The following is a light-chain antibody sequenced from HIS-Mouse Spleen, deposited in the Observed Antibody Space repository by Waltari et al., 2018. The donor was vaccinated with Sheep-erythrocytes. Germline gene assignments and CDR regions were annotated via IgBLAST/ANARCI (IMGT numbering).Light chain of an antibody. CDR1: SSDVGGYND. Sequence: QSALTQPPSASGSPGQSVTISCTGTSSDVGGYNDVPRYQQHPGKAPKLMIYEVSKRPSGVPDRFSGSKSGNTASLTVSGLQAEDEADYYCSSYAGSNNWVFGGGTKLTVL. J-gene: IGLJ3*02. CDR3: SSYAGSNNWV. CDR2: EVS. V-gene: IGLV2-8*01.